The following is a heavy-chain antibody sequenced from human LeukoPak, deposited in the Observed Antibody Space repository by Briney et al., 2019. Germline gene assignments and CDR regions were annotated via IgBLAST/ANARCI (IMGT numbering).Heavy chain of an antibody. Sequence: GGSLRLSCAASGFTFSSYEMNWVRQPPGKGLEWVSYISSSGSHIYYADSVKGRFTISRHNAKNSLYLQMNSLRAEDTAVYYCARRAYCSSTSCSCFPECYYYYGMDVWGQGTTVTVSS. V-gene: IGHV3-48*03. CDR2: ISSSGSHI. CDR1: GFTFSSYE. D-gene: IGHD2-2*01. CDR3: ARRAYCSSTSCSCFPECYYYYGMDV. J-gene: IGHJ6*02.